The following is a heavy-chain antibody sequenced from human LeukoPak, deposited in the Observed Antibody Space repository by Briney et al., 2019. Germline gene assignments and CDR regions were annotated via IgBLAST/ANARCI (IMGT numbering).Heavy chain of an antibody. CDR1: GGSISSSSYY. J-gene: IGHJ2*01. V-gene: IGHV4-39*07. CDR2: IYYSGST. Sequence: SETLSLTCTVSGGSISSSSYYWGWIRQPPGKGLEWIGSIYYSGSTYYNPSLKSRVTISVDTSKNQFSLKLSSVTAADTAVYYCARSIAAAGNWYFDLWGRGTLVTVSS. D-gene: IGHD6-13*01. CDR3: ARSIAAAGNWYFDL.